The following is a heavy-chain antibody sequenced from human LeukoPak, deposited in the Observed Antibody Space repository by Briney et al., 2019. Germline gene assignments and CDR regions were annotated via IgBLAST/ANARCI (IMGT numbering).Heavy chain of an antibody. Sequence: GGSLRLSCAASGFTFSDYGMHWVRQAPGKGLEWVTFIRYDGNNKYYVDSVKGRFTISRDNSKNTLYLQMNSLRAEDTAVYYCAELGITMIGGVWGKGTTVTISS. CDR2: IRYDGNNK. J-gene: IGHJ6*04. V-gene: IGHV3-30*02. CDR3: AELGITMIGGV. CDR1: GFTFSDYG. D-gene: IGHD3-10*02.